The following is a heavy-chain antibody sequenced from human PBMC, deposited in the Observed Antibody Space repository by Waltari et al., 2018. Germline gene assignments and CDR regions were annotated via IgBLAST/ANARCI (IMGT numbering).Heavy chain of an antibody. J-gene: IGHJ5*02. CDR3: ARVNSNYVNWFDP. Sequence: EEQLVESGGGVVRPGGSLRLSCAASGFPFDHYAMAWVRQAPGKGLEWGSGINWDGTSTGYADSVKGRFTISRDNAKNSLHLHVNSLTAEDTAFYYCARVNSNYVNWFDPWGQGTLVIVSS. D-gene: IGHD4-4*01. CDR2: INWDGTST. V-gene: IGHV3-20*04. CDR1: GFPFDHYA.